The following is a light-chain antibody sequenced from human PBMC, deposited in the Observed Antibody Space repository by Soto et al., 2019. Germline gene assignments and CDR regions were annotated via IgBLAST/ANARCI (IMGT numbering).Light chain of an antibody. CDR3: QQYYQWPSYT. CDR2: DAS. V-gene: IGKV3-15*01. J-gene: IGKJ2*01. CDR1: QSVGSN. Sequence: EVDITQSPLTLSDSPGERTIFSRSAIQSVGSNIAWYQQKPGQSPRLLVYDASTRATAIPARFSGSGSGTEFTLTINTLQPEDFAVYYCQQYYQWPSYTFGQGTK.